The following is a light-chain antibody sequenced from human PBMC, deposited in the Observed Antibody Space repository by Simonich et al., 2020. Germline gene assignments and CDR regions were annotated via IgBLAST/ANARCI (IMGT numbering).Light chain of an antibody. J-gene: IGKJ2*01. CDR2: GSS. CDR1: QSVSSN. Sequence: EIVMTQSPATLSVSPGERATLSCRASQSVSSNLAWYQQKPGQAPRLHIYGSSTRANGIPARCSGSGSGTEFTLTISSMQSEDFAVYYCQQRSNWPPYTFGQGTKLEIK. CDR3: QQRSNWPPYT. V-gene: IGKV3-15*01.